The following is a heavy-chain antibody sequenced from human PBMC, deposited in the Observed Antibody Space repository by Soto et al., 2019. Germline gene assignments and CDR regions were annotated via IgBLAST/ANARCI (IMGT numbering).Heavy chain of an antibody. J-gene: IGHJ6*02. Sequence: QVQLVQSGAEVKKPGSSVKVSCKTSGVSFNNNGIGWVRQAPGNGLEWMGGVSPPFRTSNYARKFQGRISLSADASTGTVNMELSSLTSEDTAQYYCARVLYYGSGSYSPYGMDVWGQGTMVTVSS. CDR2: VSPPFRTS. V-gene: IGHV1-69*01. D-gene: IGHD3-10*01. CDR1: GVSFNNNG. CDR3: ARVLYYGSGSYSPYGMDV.